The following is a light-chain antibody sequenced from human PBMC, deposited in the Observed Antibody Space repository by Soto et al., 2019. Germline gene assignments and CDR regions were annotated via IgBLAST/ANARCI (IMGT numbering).Light chain of an antibody. CDR1: QGISSN. CDR3: QHLNNYPIT. CDR2: GAS. V-gene: IGKV1-9*01. J-gene: IGKJ5*01. Sequence: DIQLTQSPSFLSASVGDRITITCRASQGISSNLVWYQQKPGKAPKVLIYGASTLHSGVPSRFSGSGSGTEFTLTISSLQPEDFATYYCQHLNNYPITFGQGTRLEMK.